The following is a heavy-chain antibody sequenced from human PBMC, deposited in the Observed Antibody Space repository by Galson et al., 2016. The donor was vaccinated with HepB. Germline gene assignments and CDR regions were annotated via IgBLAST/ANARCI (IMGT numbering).Heavy chain of an antibody. D-gene: IGHD3-10*01. J-gene: IGHJ3*02. CDR1: GDSVSSNGAA. Sequence: CPISGDSVSSNGAAWNWIRQSPSRGLEWLGRTYYRSKWYNKYAVSVQGRITINPDTSKNQFSLQLNSVTPEDTAVYYCARDRGTWDGSGELIDIWGQGTMVTVSS. CDR3: ARDRGTWDGSGELIDI. CDR2: TYYRSKWYN. V-gene: IGHV6-1*01.